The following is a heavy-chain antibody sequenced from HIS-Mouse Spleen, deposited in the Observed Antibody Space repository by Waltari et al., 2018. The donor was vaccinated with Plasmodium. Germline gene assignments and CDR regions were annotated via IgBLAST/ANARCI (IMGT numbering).Heavy chain of an antibody. Sequence: EVQLVESGGGLVKPGGSLRLSCAAPGFTFSSYRLNWVRQAPGKGLEWVSSISSSSSYIYYADSVKGRFTISRDNAKNSLYLQMNSLRAEDTAVYYCARDYYDSSGYYYGYYFDYWGQGTLVTVSS. CDR3: ARDYYDSSGYYYGYYFDY. D-gene: IGHD3-22*01. CDR1: GFTFSSYR. V-gene: IGHV3-21*01. J-gene: IGHJ4*02. CDR2: ISSSSSYI.